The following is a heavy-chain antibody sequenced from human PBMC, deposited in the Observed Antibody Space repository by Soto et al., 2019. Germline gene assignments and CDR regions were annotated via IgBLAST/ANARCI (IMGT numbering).Heavy chain of an antibody. CDR1: GYSFTSYW. V-gene: IGHV5-51*03. J-gene: IGHJ4*02. CDR3: AILKRASHNYAPLYY. D-gene: IGHD3-16*01. Sequence: EVQLVQSGAEVKKPGESLKISCKGSGYSFTSYWIGWVRQMPGKGLEWMGIIYPGDSDTRYSPSFQGQVTISADKSNSTAYLQWTSLKASDTAMYYCAILKRASHNYAPLYYWGPGTLVTVSS. CDR2: IYPGDSDT.